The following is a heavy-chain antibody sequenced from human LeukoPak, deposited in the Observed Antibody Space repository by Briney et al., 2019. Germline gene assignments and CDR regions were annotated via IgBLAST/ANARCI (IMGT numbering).Heavy chain of an antibody. CDR2: INPNSGGT. CDR3: ARDEGGDGYNYNWFDP. J-gene: IGHJ5*02. CDR1: GYTFTGYY. D-gene: IGHD5-24*01. V-gene: IGHV1-2*02. Sequence: ASVKVSCKASGYTFTGYYMHWVRQAPGQGLEWMGWINPNSGGTNYAQKFQGRVTMTRDTSISTAYVELSRLRSDDTAVYYCARDEGGDGYNYNWFDPWGQGTLVTVSS.